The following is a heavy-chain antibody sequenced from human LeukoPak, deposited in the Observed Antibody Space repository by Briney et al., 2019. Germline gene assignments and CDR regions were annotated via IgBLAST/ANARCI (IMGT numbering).Heavy chain of an antibody. V-gene: IGHV3-7*03. CDR3: ARANPSFFWSGYFYGMDV. CDR1: GFTFSRYW. CDR2: IKQDGGEK. D-gene: IGHD3-3*01. J-gene: IGHJ6*02. Sequence: PGGSLRLSCAASGFTFSRYWMSWVRQAPGKGLEWVANIKQDGGEKYCVDSVKGRFTISRDNAKNSLYLQMSSLRAEDTAVYYCARANPSFFWSGYFYGMDVWGQGTTVTVSS.